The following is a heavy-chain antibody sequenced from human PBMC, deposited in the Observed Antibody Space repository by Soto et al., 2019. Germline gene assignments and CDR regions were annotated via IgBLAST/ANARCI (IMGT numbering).Heavy chain of an antibody. Sequence: GGSLRLSCAVSGITFSKYGMHWVRQAPGKGLEWVAVISYDGNSEFYAASVTGRFAISRDNSKNTLYLQMNSLRVDDTAVYYCAKDRDYGGVASYFDYWGRGTLVTVSS. V-gene: IGHV3-30*18. J-gene: IGHJ4*02. CDR1: GITFSKYG. D-gene: IGHD4-17*01. CDR3: AKDRDYGGVASYFDY. CDR2: ISYDGNSE.